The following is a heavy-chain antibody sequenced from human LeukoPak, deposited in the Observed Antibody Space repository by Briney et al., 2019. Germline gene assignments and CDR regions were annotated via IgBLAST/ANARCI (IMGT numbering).Heavy chain of an antibody. V-gene: IGHV4-30-4*01. CDR1: GGSISRGDYY. J-gene: IGHJ4*02. Sequence: SETLSLTCTVSGGSISRGDYYWNWIRQPPGKGLEWIGYIYYSGSTYYNPSLKSRVTISVDTSKNQFSLKLSSVTAADTAVYYCARGIGYCSGGSCYHRYFHYWSQGTLVTVSS. CDR3: ARGIGYCSGGSCYHRYFHY. CDR2: IYYSGST. D-gene: IGHD2-15*01.